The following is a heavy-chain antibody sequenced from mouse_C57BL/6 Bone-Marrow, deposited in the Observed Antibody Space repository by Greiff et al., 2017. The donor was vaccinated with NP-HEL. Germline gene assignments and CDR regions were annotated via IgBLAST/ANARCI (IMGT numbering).Heavy chain of an antibody. CDR3: ARGWLLRFAY. CDR1: GYTFTSYG. Sequence: VQLQQSGAELARPGASVKLSCKASGYTFTSYGISWVKQRTGQGLEWIGEIYPRSGNTYYNEKFKGTATLTADKSSSTAYMELRSLTSEDSAVYFCARGWLLRFAYWGQGTLVTVSA. CDR2: IYPRSGNT. J-gene: IGHJ3*01. V-gene: IGHV1-81*01. D-gene: IGHD2-3*01.